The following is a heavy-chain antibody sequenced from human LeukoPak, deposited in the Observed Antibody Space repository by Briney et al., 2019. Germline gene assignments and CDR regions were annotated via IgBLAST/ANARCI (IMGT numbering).Heavy chain of an antibody. V-gene: IGHV4-30-4*01. D-gene: IGHD2-2*01. CDR3: ARALGSSVSEY. CDR1: GGSISSGDCY. Sequence: SQTLSLTCTVSGGSISSGDCYWSWIRQPPGKGLEWIGYIYYSGSTYYNPSLKSRVTISVDTSKNQFSLKLSSVTAADTAVYYCARALGSSVSEYWGQGTLVTVSS. J-gene: IGHJ4*02. CDR2: IYYSGST.